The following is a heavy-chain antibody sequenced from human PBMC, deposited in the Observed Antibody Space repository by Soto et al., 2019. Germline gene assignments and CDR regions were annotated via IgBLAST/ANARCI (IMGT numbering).Heavy chain of an antibody. Sequence: SETLSLTCTVSGGSISSYYWSWIREPPGKGLEWIGYIYYSGSTNYNPSLKSRVTISVDTSKNQFSLKLSSVTAADTAVYYCARGIRGDLPFNFDYWGQGTLVTVSS. D-gene: IGHD3-10*01. CDR3: ARGIRGDLPFNFDY. CDR1: GGSISSYY. J-gene: IGHJ4*02. V-gene: IGHV4-59*01. CDR2: IYYSGST.